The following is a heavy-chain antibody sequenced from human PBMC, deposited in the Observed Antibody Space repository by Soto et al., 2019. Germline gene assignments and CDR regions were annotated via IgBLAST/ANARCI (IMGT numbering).Heavy chain of an antibody. Sequence: EVQLLESGGGLVQPGGSLRLSCAASGFTFSSYAMSWVRQAPGKGLEWVSAISGSGGSTYYADSVKGRFTISRDNSKNTLYLQMNSLRAEDTAVYYCAKDIGKIAARPGYFDYWGQGTLVTVSS. CDR2: ISGSGGST. D-gene: IGHD6-6*01. J-gene: IGHJ4*02. V-gene: IGHV3-23*01. CDR3: AKDIGKIAARPGYFDY. CDR1: GFTFSSYA.